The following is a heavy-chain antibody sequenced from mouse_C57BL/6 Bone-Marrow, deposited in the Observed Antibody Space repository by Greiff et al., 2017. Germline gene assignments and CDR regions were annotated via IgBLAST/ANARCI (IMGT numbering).Heavy chain of an antibody. V-gene: IGHV5-4*03. Sequence: DVMLVESGGGLVKPGGSLKLSCAASGFTFSSYAMSWVRQTPEKRLEWVATSSDGGSYTYYPDNVKGRFTISRDNAKNNLYLQMSHLKSEDTAMYYCARVLLYYYAMDYWGQGTSVTVSS. CDR1: GFTFSSYA. CDR3: ARVLLYYYAMDY. CDR2: SSDGGSYT. J-gene: IGHJ4*01.